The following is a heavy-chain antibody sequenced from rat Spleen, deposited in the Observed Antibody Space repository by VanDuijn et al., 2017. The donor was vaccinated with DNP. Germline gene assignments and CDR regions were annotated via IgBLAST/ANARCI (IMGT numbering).Heavy chain of an antibody. J-gene: IGHJ2*01. D-gene: IGHD1-12*01. V-gene: IGHV5S10*01. Sequence: EVQLVESGGGLVQPGRSLKLSCAASVSTFSDYNMAWVRQAPKKGLEWVATIIYDGRRTYYRDSVKGRFTISRDNAKNTLYLQMDSLGSEDTATYYCTTLNFYASLAEYFDYWGPGVVVTVSS. CDR3: TTLNFYASLAEYFDY. CDR1: VSTFSDYN. CDR2: IIYDGRRT.